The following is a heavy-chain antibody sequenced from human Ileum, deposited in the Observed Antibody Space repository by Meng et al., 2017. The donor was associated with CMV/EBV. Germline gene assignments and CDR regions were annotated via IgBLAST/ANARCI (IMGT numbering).Heavy chain of an antibody. CDR2: ISNSGSSI. Sequence: GGSLRLSCAASRFTFSDYFMSWIRQAPGKGLEWPSYISNSGSSIYYADSVKGRFTISRDNAKNSLYLQMNSLRADDTAVYYCARRRDYFDSWGQGTLVTVSS. V-gene: IGHV3-11*04. CDR1: RFTFSDYF. CDR3: ARRRDYFDS. J-gene: IGHJ4*02.